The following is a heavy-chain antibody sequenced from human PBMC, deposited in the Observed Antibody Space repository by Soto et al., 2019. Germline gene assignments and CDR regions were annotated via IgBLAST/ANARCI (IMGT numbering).Heavy chain of an antibody. J-gene: IGHJ5*02. CDR3: ARLRIATNNYKWFDP. V-gene: IGHV4-31*03. D-gene: IGHD2-21*01. Sequence: TSETLSLTCSVSGAALTSGNYYWSRIRQVPGKGLEWIGHIYVTGAVDYNPSLRDRITISQDTSERQFSLNLRLVTAADTAVYYCARLRIATNNYKWFDPWGQGTLVTVSS. CDR1: GAALTSGNYY. CDR2: IYVTGAV.